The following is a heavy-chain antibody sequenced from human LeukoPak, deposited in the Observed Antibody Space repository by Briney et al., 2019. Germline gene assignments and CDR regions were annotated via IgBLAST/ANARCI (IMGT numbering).Heavy chain of an antibody. J-gene: IGHJ1*01. CDR1: GGSFSGYY. Sequence: SETLSLTCAVYGGSFSGYYWSWIRQPPGKGLEWIGYIYYSGSTNYNPSLKSRVTISVDTSKNQFSLKLSSVTAADTTVYYCARVLVHTMTTWGQGTLVTVPS. V-gene: IGHV4-59*01. D-gene: IGHD4-11*01. CDR2: IYYSGST. CDR3: ARVLVHTMTT.